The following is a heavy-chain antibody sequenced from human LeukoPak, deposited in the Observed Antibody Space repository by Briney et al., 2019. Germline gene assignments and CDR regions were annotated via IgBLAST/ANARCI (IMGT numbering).Heavy chain of an antibody. CDR1: GGSISSSSYY. CDR3: ARRTSGGGLFDY. CDR2: IFYSGDT. J-gene: IGHJ4*02. V-gene: IGHV4-39*02. Sequence: SETLSLTCTVSGGSISSSSYYWGWIRQPPGKGLEWIGSIFYSGDTYYNASLKSRVAISVDTSKKHFSLKLTSVTSADTAVYYCARRTSGGGLFDYWGQGTLVTVSS. D-gene: IGHD3-10*01.